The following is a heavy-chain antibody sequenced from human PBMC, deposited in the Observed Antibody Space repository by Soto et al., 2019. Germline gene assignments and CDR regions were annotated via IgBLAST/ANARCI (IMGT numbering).Heavy chain of an antibody. CDR1: GFTFSYYP. Sequence: QMQLVASGGGAVQPGRSLRLSCAASGFTFSYYPMHWVRQAPGKGLERVAAISFDGSNKYYADSVKGRFTISRDNSKNTLYLQMNSLRGELTAVYYCARAPGDMVAILSTYPRDGRDPLSDVDVWGQRTTVTVS. D-gene: IGHD5-12*01. V-gene: IGHV3-30*04. CDR2: ISFDGSNK. CDR3: ARAPGDMVAILSTYPRDGRDPLSDVDV. J-gene: IGHJ6*02.